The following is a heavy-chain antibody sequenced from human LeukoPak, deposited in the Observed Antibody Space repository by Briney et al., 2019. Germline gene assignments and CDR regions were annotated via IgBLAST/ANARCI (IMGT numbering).Heavy chain of an antibody. CDR2: INYEGSTT. CDR3: AGDSRAAVADY. CDR1: GFTFSSYG. D-gene: IGHD6-19*01. V-gene: IGHV3-74*01. Sequence: AGGSLRLSCAASGFTFSSYGMSWVRQAPGKGLEWVSRINYEGSTTSYADSVKGRFTISRDNAKNSLYLQMNSLRAEDTAVYYCAGDSRAAVADYWGQGTLVTVSS. J-gene: IGHJ4*02.